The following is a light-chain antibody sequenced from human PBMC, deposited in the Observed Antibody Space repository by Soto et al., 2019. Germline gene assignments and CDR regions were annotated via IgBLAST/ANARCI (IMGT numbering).Light chain of an antibody. Sequence: QLVLTQSPSASASLGASVKLTCTLSSGHSSYAIAWHQQQPEKGPRYLMKLNSDGSHSKGDGIPDRFSGSSSGAERYLTISSLQSEDEADYYCQIWVTGIQVFGGGTKLTVL. CDR1: SGHSSYA. V-gene: IGLV4-69*01. CDR2: LNSDGSH. CDR3: QIWVTGIQV. J-gene: IGLJ2*01.